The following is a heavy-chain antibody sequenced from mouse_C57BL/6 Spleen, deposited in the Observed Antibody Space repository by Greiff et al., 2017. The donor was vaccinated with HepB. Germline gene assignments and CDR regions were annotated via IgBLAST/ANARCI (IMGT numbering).Heavy chain of an antibody. Sequence: QVQLQQPGAELVKPGASVKLSCKASGYTFTSYWMHWVKQRPGQGLEWIGMIPPNSGSTNYNEKFKSKATLTVDKSSSTAYMQLSRLTSEDSAVYYCARSDYDPYFDYWGQGTALTVSS. CDR3: ARSDYDPYFDY. CDR1: GYTFTSYW. J-gene: IGHJ2*01. CDR2: IPPNSGST. D-gene: IGHD2-4*01. V-gene: IGHV1-64*01.